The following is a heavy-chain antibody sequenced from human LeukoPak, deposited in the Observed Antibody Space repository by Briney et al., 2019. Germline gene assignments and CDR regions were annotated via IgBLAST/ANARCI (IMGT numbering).Heavy chain of an antibody. CDR1: GFTFSSYA. V-gene: IGHV3-30*02. Sequence: GSLRLSCAASGFTFSSYAMHWVRQAPGKGLEWVAFIRFDGTNKYYADSVKGRFTISRDNSKNTLYLQMNSLRAEDTAVYYCAKSMVRGAPLYFDYWGQGTLVTVSS. CDR3: AKSMVRGAPLYFDY. CDR2: IRFDGTNK. J-gene: IGHJ4*02. D-gene: IGHD3-10*01.